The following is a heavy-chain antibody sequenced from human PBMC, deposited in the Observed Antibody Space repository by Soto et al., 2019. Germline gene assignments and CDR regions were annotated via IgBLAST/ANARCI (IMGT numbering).Heavy chain of an antibody. CDR1: GFTFSSYW. D-gene: IGHD2-15*01. CDR3: ARDRFAVVVAAVDY. V-gene: IGHV3-7*01. J-gene: IGHJ4*02. CDR2: IKQDGSEK. Sequence: EVQLVESGGGLVQPGGSLRLSCAASGFTFSSYWMSWVRQAPGKGLEWVANIKQDGSEKYYVDSVKGRFTISRDNAKNSLYLQMNCLRAEDTAVYYCARDRFAVVVAAVDYWGQGTLVTVSS.